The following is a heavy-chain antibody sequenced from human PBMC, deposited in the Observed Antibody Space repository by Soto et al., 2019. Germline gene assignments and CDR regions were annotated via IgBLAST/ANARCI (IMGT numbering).Heavy chain of an antibody. CDR3: ARGDGAAPYYYYYGMDV. J-gene: IGHJ6*02. D-gene: IGHD6-6*01. CDR2: IIPIFGTA. CDR1: GGTFSSYA. V-gene: IGHV1-69*13. Sequence: ASVKVSCKASGGTFSSYAISWVRQAPGQGLEWMGGIIPIFGTANYAQKFQGRVTITADESTSTAYMELSSLRSEDTAVYYCARGDGAAPYYYYYGMDVWGQGTTVTVSS.